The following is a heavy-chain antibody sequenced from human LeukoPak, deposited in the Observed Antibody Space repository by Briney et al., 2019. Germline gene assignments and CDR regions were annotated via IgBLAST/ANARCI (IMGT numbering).Heavy chain of an antibody. V-gene: IGHV4-31*03. J-gene: IGHJ5*02. Sequence: SETLSLTCTVSGGSISSGGYYWSWIRQHPGKGLEWIGYIYYSGSTYYNPSLKSRVTISVDTSKNQFSLKLSSVTAADTAVYYCARAPLYGGHADWFDPWGQGTLVTVSS. CDR3: ARAPLYGGHADWFDP. CDR2: IYYSGST. CDR1: GGSISSGGYY. D-gene: IGHD4-23*01.